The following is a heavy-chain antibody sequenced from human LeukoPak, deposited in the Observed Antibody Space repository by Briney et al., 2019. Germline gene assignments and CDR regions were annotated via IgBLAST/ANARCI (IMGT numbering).Heavy chain of an antibody. CDR1: GYTLTDLS. J-gene: IGHJ4*02. CDR2: FDPEDGRR. Sequence: GASVKVSCKVSGYTLTDLSMHWVRQAPGKGLEWMGGFDPEDGRRMYAQKFQDRVTVTEDTSTDTAYMELSSLRAEDTAVYYCIIGGPWGIPVPGGGPLDYWGQGTLVTVSS. D-gene: IGHD6-19*01. V-gene: IGHV1-24*01. CDR3: IIGGPWGIPVPGGGPLDY.